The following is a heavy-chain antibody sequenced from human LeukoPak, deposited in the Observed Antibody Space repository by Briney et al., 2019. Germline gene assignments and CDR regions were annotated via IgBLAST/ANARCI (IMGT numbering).Heavy chain of an antibody. Sequence: SETLSLTCTVSGGSISSYYWSWIRQPPGKGLEWIGYIYYSGSTNYNPSLKSRVTISVDTSKNQFSLKLSSVTAADTAVYYCARGIAVPPWGWFDPWGQGTLVTVSS. CDR1: GGSISSYY. V-gene: IGHV4-59*08. J-gene: IGHJ5*02. D-gene: IGHD6-19*01. CDR3: ARGIAVPPWGWFDP. CDR2: IYYSGST.